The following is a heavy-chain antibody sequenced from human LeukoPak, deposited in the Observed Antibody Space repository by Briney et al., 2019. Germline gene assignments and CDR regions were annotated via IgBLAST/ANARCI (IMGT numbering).Heavy chain of an antibody. Sequence: GGSLRLSCAASGFTFSSYSMNWVRQAPGKGLEWVSYISSSSSTIYYADSVKGRFTISRDNAKNSLYLQMNSLRVEDTAVYYCAREARFGELSLNYWGQGTLVTVSS. D-gene: IGHD3-10*01. V-gene: IGHV3-48*04. J-gene: IGHJ4*02. CDR3: AREARFGELSLNY. CDR2: ISSSSSTI. CDR1: GFTFSSYS.